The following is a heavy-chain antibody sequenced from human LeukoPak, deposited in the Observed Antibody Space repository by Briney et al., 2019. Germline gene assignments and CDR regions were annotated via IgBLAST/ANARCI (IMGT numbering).Heavy chain of an antibody. Sequence: SQTLSLTCAISGYTVSSNSVAWIWIRQSPSRDLEGLGRTYYRCKWSNDYAVSVKSRITINPDTSKIQFSLQMNSVTPEDTAVYYCASGTYYRGFDAWGQGTLVTVSS. V-gene: IGHV6-1*01. D-gene: IGHD1-26*01. J-gene: IGHJ5*02. CDR3: ASGTYYRGFDA. CDR2: TYYRCKWSN. CDR1: GYTVSSNSVA.